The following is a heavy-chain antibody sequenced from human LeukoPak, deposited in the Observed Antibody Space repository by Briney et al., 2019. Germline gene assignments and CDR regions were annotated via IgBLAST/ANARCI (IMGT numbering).Heavy chain of an antibody. V-gene: IGHV3-30*18. J-gene: IGHJ4*02. CDR1: GFTFSSYG. D-gene: IGHD3-3*02. CDR3: AKDRDISIFGVDPNFDY. Sequence: GGSLRLSCAASGFTFSSYGMHWVRQAPGKGLEWVAVISYDGSNKYYADSVKGRFTISRDNSKNTLYLQMNSLRAEDTAVYYCAKDRDISIFGVDPNFDYWGQGTLVTVSS. CDR2: ISYDGSNK.